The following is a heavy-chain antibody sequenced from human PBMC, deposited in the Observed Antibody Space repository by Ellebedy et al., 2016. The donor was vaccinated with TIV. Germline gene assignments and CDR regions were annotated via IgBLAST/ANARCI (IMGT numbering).Heavy chain of an antibody. CDR1: GFNFRSYW. V-gene: IGHV3-7*01. CDR2: IRQEGDEI. CDR3: ARRASYGDYAVQVNPWFDP. J-gene: IGHJ5*02. Sequence: PGGSLRLSFAASGFNFRSYWMTWVRQAPGKGLEWVAKIRQEGDEIYYVESVKGRFTISRDNAKNSLFLQMNSLHVEDTAVYYCARRASYGDYAVQVNPWFDPWGQGTLVTVSS. D-gene: IGHD4-17*01.